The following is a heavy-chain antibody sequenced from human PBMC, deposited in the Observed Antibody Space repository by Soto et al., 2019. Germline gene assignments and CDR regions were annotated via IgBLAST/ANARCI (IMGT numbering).Heavy chain of an antibody. V-gene: IGHV3-30*18. Sequence: QVQLVESGGGVVQPGRSLRLSCAASGFTFSSYGMHWVRQAPGKGLEWVAVISYEGSNKYYADSVKGRFTISRDNSNNTLYLQMNSLRAEDTAVYYCAYETLWYYDYWGQGTLVTVSS. J-gene: IGHJ4*02. CDR2: ISYEGSNK. CDR3: AYETLWYYDY. CDR1: GFTFSSYG.